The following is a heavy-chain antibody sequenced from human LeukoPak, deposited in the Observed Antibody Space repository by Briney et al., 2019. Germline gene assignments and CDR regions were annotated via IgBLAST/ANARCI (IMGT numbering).Heavy chain of an antibody. D-gene: IGHD3-10*01. V-gene: IGHV4-59*01. Sequence: SETLFLTCTVSGGSISSYYWSWIRQPPGKGLEWIGYIYYSGSTNYNPSLKSRVTISVDTSKNRFSLKLSSVTAADTAVYYCARESGYYYGMDVWGQGTTVTVSS. CDR1: GGSISSYY. J-gene: IGHJ6*02. CDR2: IYYSGST. CDR3: ARESGYYYGMDV.